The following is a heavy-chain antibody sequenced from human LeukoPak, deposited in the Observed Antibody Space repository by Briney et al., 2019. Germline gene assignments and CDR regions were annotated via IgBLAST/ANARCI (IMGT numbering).Heavy chain of an antibody. D-gene: IGHD1-7*01. J-gene: IGHJ4*02. CDR3: ARWEIRGTAHKLDY. CDR2: INQDGSAK. Sequence: GSLRLSCVASGFTLSSHWMSWVRQAPGKGLEWVANINQDGSAKYFADSVKGRFTISRDNAKNSMYLQMNSLRAEDTAVYYCARWEIRGTAHKLDYWGQGTLVTVSS. CDR1: GFTLSSHW. V-gene: IGHV3-7*01.